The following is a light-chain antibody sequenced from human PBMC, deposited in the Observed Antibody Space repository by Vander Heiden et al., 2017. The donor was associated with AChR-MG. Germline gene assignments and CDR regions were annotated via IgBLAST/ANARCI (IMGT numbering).Light chain of an antibody. CDR3: QHLTSYPPT. CDR2: ASS. J-gene: IGKJ4*01. V-gene: IGKV1-9*01. CDR1: QGIGHY. Sequence: IQFTQSPSSLSASVRDRVAITYRPSQGIGHYFDSHQQKPGKAPKLLIYASSTLQSGVPSGFTGSGSRTDFTLTISSLKPEDFATYYCQHLTSYPPTFGG.